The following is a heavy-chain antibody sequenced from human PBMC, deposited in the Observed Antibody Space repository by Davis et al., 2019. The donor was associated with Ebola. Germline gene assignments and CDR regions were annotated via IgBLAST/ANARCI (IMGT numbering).Heavy chain of an antibody. D-gene: IGHD6-13*01. Sequence: ASVKVSCKTSGYTFTSHAMNWVRQAPGQGLEWMGWINTNTGNPTYAQGFTGRFVFSLDTSVSTAYLQISSLKAEDTAVYYCAREPYSSSWDPFDYWGQGTLVTVSS. V-gene: IGHV7-4-1*02. J-gene: IGHJ4*02. CDR2: INTNTGNP. CDR1: GYTFTSHA. CDR3: AREPYSSSWDPFDY.